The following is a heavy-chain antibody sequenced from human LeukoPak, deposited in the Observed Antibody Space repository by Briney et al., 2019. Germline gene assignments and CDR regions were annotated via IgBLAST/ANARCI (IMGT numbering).Heavy chain of an antibody. V-gene: IGHV1-8*02. D-gene: IGHD3-9*01. CDR2: MNPNSGNT. Sequence: ASVKVSCKASGYTFTGYYMHWVRQATGQGLEWMGWMNPNSGNTGYAQKFQGRVTMTRNTSISTAYMELSSLRSEDTAVYYCARGKYYDILTGLLYYFDYWGQGTLVTVSS. J-gene: IGHJ4*02. CDR3: ARGKYYDILTGLLYYFDY. CDR1: GYTFTGYY.